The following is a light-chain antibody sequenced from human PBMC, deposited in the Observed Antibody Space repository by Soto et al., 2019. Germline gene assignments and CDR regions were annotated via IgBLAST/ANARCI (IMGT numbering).Light chain of an antibody. CDR3: QQYGNTPRT. Sequence: EIVLTQSPGTLSLSPGERATLSCGASQSVTNNYLAWYQHKPGQAPRLLIYSASTRATVIPDRFSGSGSGTDFALTITRLEPEDFAVYYCQQYGNTPRTFGQGTKLEIK. CDR2: SAS. CDR1: QSVTNNY. V-gene: IGKV3-20*01. J-gene: IGKJ2*01.